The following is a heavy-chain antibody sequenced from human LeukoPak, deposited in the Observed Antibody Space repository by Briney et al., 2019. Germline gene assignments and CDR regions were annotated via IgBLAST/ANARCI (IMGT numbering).Heavy chain of an antibody. CDR1: RFTFSSYA. Sequence: PGGSLRLSCAASRFTFSSYAMSWVRQAPGRGLEWVSAISGSGGSTYYADSVKGRFTISRDNSKNTLYLQMNSLRAEDTAVYYCARGDWGMYYFDYWGQGALVTVSS. CDR2: ISGSGGST. D-gene: IGHD7-27*01. CDR3: ARGDWGMYYFDY. V-gene: IGHV3-23*01. J-gene: IGHJ4*02.